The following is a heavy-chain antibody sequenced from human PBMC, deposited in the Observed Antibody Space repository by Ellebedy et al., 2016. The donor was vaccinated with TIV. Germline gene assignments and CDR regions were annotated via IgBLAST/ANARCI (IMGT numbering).Heavy chain of an antibody. V-gene: IGHV1-69*13. CDR3: ATMVRAQGWFDP. CDR2: IIPIFGTA. D-gene: IGHD3-10*01. Sequence: SVKVSCXASGGTFSSYAISWVRQAPGQGLEWMGGIIPIFGTANYAQKFQGRVTITADESTSTAYMELSSLRSEDTAVYYCATMVRAQGWFDPWGQGTLVTVSS. CDR1: GGTFSSYA. J-gene: IGHJ5*02.